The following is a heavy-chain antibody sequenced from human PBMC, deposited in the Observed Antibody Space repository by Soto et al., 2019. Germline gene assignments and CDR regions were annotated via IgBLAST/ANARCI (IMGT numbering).Heavy chain of an antibody. CDR3: AKCAVFMTTSGGWCNGFDP. D-gene: IGHD2-21*01. Sequence: EVQLLESGGTLVQPGESLRLSCEVSGFSFSSFAMNWVRQAPGGGLEWVSSIRGTATSYADSVKCRFTISRDNSKNAVYLQMNTLRGEDTAVYYCAKCAVFMTTSGGWCNGFDPWGQGTLVIVSS. J-gene: IGHJ5*02. V-gene: IGHV3-23*01. CDR2: IRGTAT. CDR1: GFSFSSFA.